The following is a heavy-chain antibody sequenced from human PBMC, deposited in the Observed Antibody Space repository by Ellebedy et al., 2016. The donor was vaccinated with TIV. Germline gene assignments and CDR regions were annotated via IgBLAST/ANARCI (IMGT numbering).Heavy chain of an antibody. Sequence: SGPTLVKPTQTLTLTCTFSGFSLSTSGVGVGWIRQPPGKALEWLALIYWNDDKRYSPSLKSRLTITKDTSKNQVVLTMTNMDPVDTATYYCAHLTVYCTNGVCSQSFDYWGQGTLVTVSS. CDR2: IYWNDDK. J-gene: IGHJ4*02. V-gene: IGHV2-5*01. CDR3: AHLTVYCTNGVCSQSFDY. CDR1: GFSLSTSGVG. D-gene: IGHD2-8*01.